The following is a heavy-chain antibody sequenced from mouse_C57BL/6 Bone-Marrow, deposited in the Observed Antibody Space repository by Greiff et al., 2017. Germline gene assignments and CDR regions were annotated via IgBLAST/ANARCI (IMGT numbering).Heavy chain of an antibody. Sequence: QVQLQQSGAELARPGASVKLSCKASGYTFTSYGISWVKQRTGQGLEWIGEIYPRSGNTYYNEKFKGKATLTADKSSSTAYMELRSLTSEDSAVYFCARWETLYGSTIDDWGQGTTLTVAS. D-gene: IGHD1-1*01. CDR1: GYTFTSYG. CDR2: IYPRSGNT. J-gene: IGHJ2*01. V-gene: IGHV1-81*01. CDR3: ARWETLYGSTIDD.